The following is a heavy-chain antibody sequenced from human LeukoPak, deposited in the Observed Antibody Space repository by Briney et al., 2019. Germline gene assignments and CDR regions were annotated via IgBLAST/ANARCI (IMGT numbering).Heavy chain of an antibody. CDR3: ARLTYYYDSSVSY. CDR2: ITSDGSST. D-gene: IGHD3-22*01. CDR1: GFTFDITW. Sequence: GGSLRLSCAASGFTFDITWLHWVRQPPGKGLVWVARITSDGSSTTYAESVKGRFTISRDNAKNTLYLQMNSLRAEDTAVYYCARLTYYYDSSVSYWGQGTLVTVSS. V-gene: IGHV3-74*03. J-gene: IGHJ4*02.